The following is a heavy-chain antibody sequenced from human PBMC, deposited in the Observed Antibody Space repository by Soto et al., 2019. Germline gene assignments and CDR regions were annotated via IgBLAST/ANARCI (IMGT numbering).Heavy chain of an antibody. J-gene: IGHJ6*02. D-gene: IGHD2-21*01. CDR1: GYTFTGYY. CDR2: INPETGGT. CDR3: ARERFQVISDGMDV. Sequence: ASVKVSCKASGYTFTGYYVHWVREAPGQGREWMGWINPETGGTSYAQKFQGRVTLSRDTSITTAYLELSSLRFDDAAVYFCARERFQVISDGMDVWGQGTTVTV. V-gene: IGHV1-2*02.